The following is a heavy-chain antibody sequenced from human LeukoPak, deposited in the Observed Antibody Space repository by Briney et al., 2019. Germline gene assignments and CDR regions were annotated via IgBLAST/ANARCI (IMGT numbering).Heavy chain of an antibody. CDR3: ARSLWFSLDY. J-gene: IGHJ4*02. V-gene: IGHV4-30-4*08. CDR1: GGSISSGDYY. CDR2: IYYSGST. D-gene: IGHD3-10*01. Sequence: SETLSLTCTVSGGSISSGDYYWSWIRQPPGKGLEWIGYIYYSGSTCYNPSLKSRVTISVDTSKNQFSLKLSSVTAADTAVYFCARSLWFSLDYWGQGTLVTVSS.